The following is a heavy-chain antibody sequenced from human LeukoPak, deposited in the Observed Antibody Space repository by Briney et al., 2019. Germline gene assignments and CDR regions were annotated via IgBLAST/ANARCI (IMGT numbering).Heavy chain of an antibody. CDR2: ISYDGSNK. Sequence: GRSLRLSCAASGFTFSSYAMHWVRQAPGKGLEWVAVISYDGSNKYYAHSVKGRFTISRDNSKNTLYLQMNSLRAEDTAVYYCARTYSNYDAFDIWGQGTMVTVSS. CDR1: GFTFSSYA. V-gene: IGHV3-30-3*01. J-gene: IGHJ3*02. CDR3: ARTYSNYDAFDI. D-gene: IGHD4-11*01.